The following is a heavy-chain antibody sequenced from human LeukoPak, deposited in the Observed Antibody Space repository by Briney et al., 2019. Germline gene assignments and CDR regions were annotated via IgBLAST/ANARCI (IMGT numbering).Heavy chain of an antibody. J-gene: IGHJ4*02. Sequence: SETLSLTCAVYGGSFSGYYWSWIRQPPGKGLEWIGEINHSGSTNYNPSLKSRVTISVDTSKNQFSLKLSSVTAADTAVYYCARGRVYSYGLVYWGQGTLVTVSS. D-gene: IGHD5-18*01. CDR2: INHSGST. CDR3: ARGRVYSYGLVY. CDR1: GGSFSGYY. V-gene: IGHV4-34*01.